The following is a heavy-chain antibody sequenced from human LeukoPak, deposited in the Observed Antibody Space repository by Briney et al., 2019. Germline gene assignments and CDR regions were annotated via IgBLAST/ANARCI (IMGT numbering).Heavy chain of an antibody. D-gene: IGHD3-3*01. CDR2: VSGSGDST. Sequence: GGSLRLSCAASGFTFSSYAMSWVRQAPGKGLEWVSAVSGSGDSTYYADSVKGRFTISRDNSKNTLYLQVKSLRVEDTAVYYCTWGGSGYYAYWGQGTLVTVSS. CDR3: TWGGSGYYAY. CDR1: GFTFSSYA. J-gene: IGHJ4*02. V-gene: IGHV3-23*01.